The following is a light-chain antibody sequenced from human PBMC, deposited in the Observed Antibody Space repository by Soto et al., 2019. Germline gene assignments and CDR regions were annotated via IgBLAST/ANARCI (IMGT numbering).Light chain of an antibody. CDR3: KQSRSFPLT. V-gene: IGKV1-12*01. Sequence: DIQMTQSPSSLSASVGDRVTITCRASQELDRWLAWYQQKPGEAHKVLIYAASTLRSGVPSRFSGSGSGADFSLTISRLQPEDLATYYCKQSRSFPLTFGGGTKVEIK. J-gene: IGKJ4*01. CDR2: AAS. CDR1: QELDRW.